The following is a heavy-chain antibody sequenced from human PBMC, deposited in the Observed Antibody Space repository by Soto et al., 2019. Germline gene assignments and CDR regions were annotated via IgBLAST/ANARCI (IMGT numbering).Heavy chain of an antibody. CDR1: GFTFSSYG. V-gene: IGHV3-33*01. Sequence: QVQLVESGGGVVQPGRSLRLSCAASGFTFSSYGMHWVRQATGKGLEWVAVIWYDGSNKYYADSVKGRFTISRDNSKNTLYLQMNRLRAEETAVYYCARDPYYDFWSGYFYYYYGMDVWVQETTVTVSS. CDR3: ARDPYYDFWSGYFYYYYGMDV. J-gene: IGHJ6*02. CDR2: IWYDGSNK. D-gene: IGHD3-3*01.